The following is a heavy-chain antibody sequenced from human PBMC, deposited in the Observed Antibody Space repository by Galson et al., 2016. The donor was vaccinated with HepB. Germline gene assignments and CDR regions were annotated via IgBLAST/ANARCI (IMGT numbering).Heavy chain of an antibody. Sequence: VSGGSIRGSIYYWGWIRQPPGKGLEWIGSIYHSGDTYYSPSLSPSLKSRVTISVDTSKNQFSLKLRSVTAADTAVYYCASHDASDWDYWGQGTLVTVSP. D-gene: IGHD3-9*01. CDR1: GGSIRGSIYY. V-gene: IGHV4-39*01. CDR3: ASHDASDWDY. CDR2: IYHSGDT. J-gene: IGHJ4*02.